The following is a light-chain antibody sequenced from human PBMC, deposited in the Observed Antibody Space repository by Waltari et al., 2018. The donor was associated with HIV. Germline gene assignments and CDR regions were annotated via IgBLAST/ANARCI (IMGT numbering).Light chain of an antibody. CDR1: QSVSRF. Sequence: EIVMTQSPATLSVSPGERATLSCRVSQSVSRFLAWYQQKPGQAPRLLIYDVSTRATDIPARFSGSGSRTVFTLTVSSLQSEDVGVYYCQQYDSWPPGTFGPGTKVDI. V-gene: IGKV3-15*01. CDR3: QQYDSWPPGT. CDR2: DVS. J-gene: IGKJ3*01.